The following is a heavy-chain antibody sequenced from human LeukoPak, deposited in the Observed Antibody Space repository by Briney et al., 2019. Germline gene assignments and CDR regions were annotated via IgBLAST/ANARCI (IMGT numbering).Heavy chain of an antibody. CDR1: AYTFTSYD. J-gene: IGHJ4*02. D-gene: IGHD3-3*01. CDR2: MNPNSGNT. V-gene: IGHV1-8*03. CDR3: ARGSSIRYYDFWRGYFGDYYFDY. Sequence: ASVKVSCKASAYTFTSYDINWVRQDTGQGLEWMGWMNPNSGNTGYAQKFQSRVTITRNTSKSTAYMELSSLRSEDTAVYYCARGSSIRYYDFWRGYFGDYYFDYWGQGTLVTVSS.